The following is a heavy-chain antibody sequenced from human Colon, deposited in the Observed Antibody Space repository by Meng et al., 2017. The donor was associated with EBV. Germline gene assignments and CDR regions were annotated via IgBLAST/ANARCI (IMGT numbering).Heavy chain of an antibody. Sequence: QVQLQQWGARLLRPSATLALTCAVSGGSLSSRNWWSWVRQPPGKGLEWIGEIYHSGSTNSNPSLKSRVTISVDESKNQFSLRLSSVTAADTAVYYCARVGAYCGGDCYHPRWGQGTLVTVSS. D-gene: IGHD2-21*02. J-gene: IGHJ4*02. CDR1: GGSLSSRNW. V-gene: IGHV4-4*02. CDR2: IYHSGST. CDR3: ARVGAYCGGDCYHPR.